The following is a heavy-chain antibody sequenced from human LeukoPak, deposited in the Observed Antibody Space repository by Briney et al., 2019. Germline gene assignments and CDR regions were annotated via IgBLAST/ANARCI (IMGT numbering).Heavy chain of an antibody. D-gene: IGHD3-10*01. Sequence: ASVKVSCKASGGTFSSYAISWVRQAPGQGLEWMGRIIPILGIANYAQKFQGRVTITADKSTSTAYMELRSLRSDDTAVYYCARDRGLYGSGSYWGQGTLVTVSS. CDR2: IIPILGIA. CDR3: ARDRGLYGSGSY. CDR1: GGTFSSYA. V-gene: IGHV1-69*04. J-gene: IGHJ4*02.